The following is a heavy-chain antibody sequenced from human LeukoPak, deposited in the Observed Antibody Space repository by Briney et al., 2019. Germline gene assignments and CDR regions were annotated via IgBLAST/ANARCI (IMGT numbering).Heavy chain of an antibody. D-gene: IGHD3-16*02. CDR1: GGTFSSYA. CDR2: IIPIFGTA. CDR3: ARDHYDYVWGSYRRHYNAFDI. V-gene: IGHV1-69*06. J-gene: IGHJ3*02. Sequence: GASVKVSCKASGGTFSSYAISWVRQAPGQGLEWMGGIIPIFGTANYAQKFQGRVTITADKSTSTAYMELSSLRSEDTAVYYCARDHYDYVWGSYRRHYNAFDIWGQGTMVTVSS.